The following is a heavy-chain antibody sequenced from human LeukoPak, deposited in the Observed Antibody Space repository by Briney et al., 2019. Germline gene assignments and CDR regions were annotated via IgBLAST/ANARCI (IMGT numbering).Heavy chain of an antibody. CDR1: GGSFSGYY. V-gene: IGHV4-34*01. D-gene: IGHD3-22*01. J-gene: IGHJ4*02. CDR2: INHSGST. CDR3: ARGNFRMIVRLNPYYFDY. Sequence: PSETLSLTCAVYGGSFSGYYWSWIRQPPGKGLEWIGEINHSGSTNYNPSLKSRVTISVDTSKNQFSLKLSSVTAADTAVYYCARGNFRMIVRLNPYYFDYWGQGTLVTVSS.